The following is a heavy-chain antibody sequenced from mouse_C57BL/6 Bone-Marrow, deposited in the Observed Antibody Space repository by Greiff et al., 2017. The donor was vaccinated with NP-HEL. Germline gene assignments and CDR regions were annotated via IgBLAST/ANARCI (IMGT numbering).Heavy chain of an antibody. CDR2: IYPGDGDT. D-gene: IGHD4-1*02. Sequence: VKLVESGAELVKPGASVKISCKASGYAFSSYWMNWVKQRPGKGLEWIGQIYPGDGDTNYNGKFKGKATLTADKSSSTAYMQLSSLTSEDSAVYFCARQVGRGFAYWGQGTLVTVSA. J-gene: IGHJ3*01. V-gene: IGHV1-80*01. CDR3: ARQVGRGFAY. CDR1: GYAFSSYW.